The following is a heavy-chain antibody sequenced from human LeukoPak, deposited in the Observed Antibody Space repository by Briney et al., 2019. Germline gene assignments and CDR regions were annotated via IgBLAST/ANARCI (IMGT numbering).Heavy chain of an antibody. CDR3: ARRLISSSKNSGFDY. D-gene: IGHD6-6*01. CDR1: GNSFTNYW. J-gene: IGHJ4*02. CDR2: IYPGDSDT. V-gene: IGHV5-51*01. Sequence: GESLKISCKGSGNSFTNYWISWVRQMPGKGLEWMGIIYPGDSDTRYSPSFQGQVTISADKSISTAYLQWSSLKASDTAMYYCARRLISSSKNSGFDYWGQGTLDTVSS.